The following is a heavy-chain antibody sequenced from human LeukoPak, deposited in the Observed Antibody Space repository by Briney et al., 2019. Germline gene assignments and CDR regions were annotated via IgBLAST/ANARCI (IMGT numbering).Heavy chain of an antibody. Sequence: GGSLRLSCAASGFTFSSYAMSWVRQAPGKGLEWVSVIYSGGSTYYADSVKGRFTISRDNSKNTLYLQMNSLRAEDTAVYYCARVGFWRWLQLGAFDIWGQGTMVTVSS. CDR1: GFTFSSYA. D-gene: IGHD5-24*01. CDR2: IYSGGST. V-gene: IGHV3-53*01. CDR3: ARVGFWRWLQLGAFDI. J-gene: IGHJ3*02.